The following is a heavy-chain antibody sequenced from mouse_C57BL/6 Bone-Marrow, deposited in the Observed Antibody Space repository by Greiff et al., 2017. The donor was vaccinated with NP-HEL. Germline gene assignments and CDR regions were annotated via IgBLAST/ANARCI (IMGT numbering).Heavy chain of an antibody. CDR1: GFTFSDYY. CDR3: ARITTVVAPYFDV. Sequence: EVQRVESEGGLVQPGSSMKLSCTASGFTFSDYYMAWVRQVPEKGLEWVANINYDGSSTYYLDSLKSRFIISRDNATHILYLQMSSLKSENTATYYCARITTVVAPYFDVWGTGTTVTVSS. CDR2: INYDGSST. D-gene: IGHD1-1*01. J-gene: IGHJ1*03. V-gene: IGHV5-16*01.